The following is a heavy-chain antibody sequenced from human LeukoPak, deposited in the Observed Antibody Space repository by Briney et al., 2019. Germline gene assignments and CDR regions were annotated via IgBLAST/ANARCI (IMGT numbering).Heavy chain of an antibody. CDR1: GYSFTNYW. CDR3: ARGLTSVFGVVIPGAFDI. D-gene: IGHD3-3*01. V-gene: IGHV5-51*01. CDR2: IYPGDSDT. J-gene: IGHJ3*02. Sequence: GESLKISCKASGYSFTNYWIAWVRQMPGKGLEWMAIIYPGDSDTRYSPSFQGQVTVSADKSITTAYVQWGSLGASDTAIYYCARGLTSVFGVVIPGAFDIWGQGTMVTVSS.